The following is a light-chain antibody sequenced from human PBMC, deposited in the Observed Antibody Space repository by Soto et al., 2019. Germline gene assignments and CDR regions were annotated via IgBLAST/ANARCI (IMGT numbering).Light chain of an antibody. CDR2: AAS. CDR3: QHYNNWPPL. Sequence: IVMTQSPATLSVSPGERATLSCRASRSVSSNLAWYQQKPGQAPRLLIYAASTRATGIPARFSGSGSGTEFTLTISSLQSEDFAVYYCQHYNNWPPLFGGGTKVEIK. J-gene: IGKJ4*01. CDR1: RSVSSN. V-gene: IGKV3-15*01.